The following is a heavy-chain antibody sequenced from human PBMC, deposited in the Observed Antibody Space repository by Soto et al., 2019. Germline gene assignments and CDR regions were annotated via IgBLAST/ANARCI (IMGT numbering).Heavy chain of an antibody. CDR1: GGTFSSYA. J-gene: IGHJ5*02. V-gene: IGHV1-69*01. CDR3: ARESRTAMVTLYNWFDP. Sequence: QVQLVKSGAEVKKPGSSVKVSCKASGGTFSSYAISWVRQAPGQGLEWMGGIIPIFGTANYAQKFQGRVTITADESTSTAYMELSSLRSEDTAVYYCARESRTAMVTLYNWFDPWGQGTLVTVSS. D-gene: IGHD5-18*01. CDR2: IIPIFGTA.